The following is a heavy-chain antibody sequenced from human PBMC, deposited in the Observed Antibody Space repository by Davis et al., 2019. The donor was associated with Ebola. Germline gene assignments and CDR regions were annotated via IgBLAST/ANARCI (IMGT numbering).Heavy chain of an antibody. CDR1: GGSISSYY. Sequence: GSLRLSCTVSGGSISSYYWSWIRQPPGKGLEWIGYIYYSGSTNYNPSLKSRVTISVDTSKNQFSLKLSSVTAADTAVYYCARADYDFWSGYYTGNWFDPWGQGTLVTVSS. J-gene: IGHJ5*02. V-gene: IGHV4-59*01. D-gene: IGHD3-3*01. CDR2: IYYSGST. CDR3: ARADYDFWSGYYTGNWFDP.